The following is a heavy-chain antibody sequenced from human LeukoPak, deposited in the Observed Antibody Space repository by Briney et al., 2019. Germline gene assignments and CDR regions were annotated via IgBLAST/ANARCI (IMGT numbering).Heavy chain of an antibody. CDR1: GYTFTHQW. CDR3: ARHSDVIGAI. D-gene: IGHD3-10*01. CDR2: IYPRDSDT. J-gene: IGHJ4*02. Sequence: GESLKISCKASGYTFTHQWIGWVRQESGNGLEWMGIIYPRDSDTRYGPSFQGHVSISADTSINTAYLEWSRLEASDTAIYYCARHSDVIGAIWGQGTLVTVSS. V-gene: IGHV5-51*01.